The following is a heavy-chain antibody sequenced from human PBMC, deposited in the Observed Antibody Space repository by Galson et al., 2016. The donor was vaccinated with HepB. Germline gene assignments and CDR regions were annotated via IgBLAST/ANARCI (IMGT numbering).Heavy chain of an antibody. Sequence: SLRLSCAASGFSFSNYGMHWVRQAPGKGLKWVAGVSYGGSKNHYVDSVKGRFTISRDNSKNTLYLQMNSLRAEDTAVYYCAKDGRIYCSSASCHDHFHYWGQGTLVTVSS. J-gene: IGHJ4*02. V-gene: IGHV3-30*18. CDR3: AKDGRIYCSSASCHDHFHY. D-gene: IGHD2-2*01. CDR1: GFSFSNYG. CDR2: VSYGGSKN.